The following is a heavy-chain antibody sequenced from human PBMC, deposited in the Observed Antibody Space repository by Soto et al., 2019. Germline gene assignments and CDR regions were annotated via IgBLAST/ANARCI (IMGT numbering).Heavy chain of an antibody. V-gene: IGHV1-8*01. D-gene: IGHD2-15*01. Sequence: QVQLVQSGAEVKKPGASVKVSCKASGYIFTSHAINWVRHVPGQGFEWMGWMSPFSGNTGSAQKFQGRVSLTRNTSINTSYMELSSLTSDDTAVYYCARGLCTGGTCYGLTVDFWGQGTTVTVSS. CDR2: MSPFSGNT. CDR3: ARGLCTGGTCYGLTVDF. CDR1: GYIFTSHA. J-gene: IGHJ3*01.